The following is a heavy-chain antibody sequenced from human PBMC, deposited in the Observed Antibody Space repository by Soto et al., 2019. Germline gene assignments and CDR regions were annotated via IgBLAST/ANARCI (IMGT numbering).Heavy chain of an antibody. CDR3: ARDLQVYGSGSYYRSHYYYYGMDV. J-gene: IGHJ6*02. D-gene: IGHD3-10*01. CDR2: INPNSGGT. CDR1: GYTFTGYY. V-gene: IGHV1-2*04. Sequence: ASVKVSCKASGYTFTGYYMHWVRQAPGQGLEWMGWINPNSGGTNYAQKFQGWVTMTRDTSISTAYMELSRLRSYDTAVYYCARDLQVYGSGSYYRSHYYYYGMDVWGQGTTVTVSS.